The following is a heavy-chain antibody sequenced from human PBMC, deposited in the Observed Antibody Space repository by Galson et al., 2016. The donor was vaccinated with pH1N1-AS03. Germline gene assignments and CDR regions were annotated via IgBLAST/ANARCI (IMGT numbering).Heavy chain of an antibody. CDR2: ISSSRRTI. CDR3: ARDALGGEYGMDV. J-gene: IGHJ6*02. V-gene: IGHV3-48*01. CDR1: GFTFSSYN. D-gene: IGHD3-16*01. Sequence: SLRLSCAASGFTFSSYNMNWVRQAPGKGLEWVSYISSSRRTIYYADSVKGRLTISTDNAKNSLYLQMSSLRAEDTAVYYCARDALGGEYGMDVWGQGTTVTVSS.